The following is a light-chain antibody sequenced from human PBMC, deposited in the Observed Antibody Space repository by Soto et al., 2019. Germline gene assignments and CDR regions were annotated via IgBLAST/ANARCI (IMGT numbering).Light chain of an antibody. CDR1: SSNIGSNT. Sequence: QSVLTQPPSASGTPGQRVTISCSGSSSNIGSNTVNWYQQLPGTAPKLLIYSNNQRPSGVPDRFSGSKPGTSASLAISGLQSEDEADYYCAAWDDSLNGFYVFGTGTKVTLL. CDR2: SNN. V-gene: IGLV1-44*01. J-gene: IGLJ1*01. CDR3: AAWDDSLNGFYV.